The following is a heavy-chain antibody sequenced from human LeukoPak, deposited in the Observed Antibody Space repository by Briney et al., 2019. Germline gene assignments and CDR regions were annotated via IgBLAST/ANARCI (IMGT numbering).Heavy chain of an antibody. CDR3: ASVIDY. J-gene: IGHJ4*02. Sequence: GGSLRLSCAASGFTFSSYTLNWVRQAPGKGLEWVSAITGSGGGTYYADSVKGRFTISRDNSKNTLYLQMNSLRAEDTAVYYCASVIDYWGQGTLVTVSS. V-gene: IGHV3-23*01. CDR1: GFTFSSYT. D-gene: IGHD3-16*02. CDR2: ITGSGGGT.